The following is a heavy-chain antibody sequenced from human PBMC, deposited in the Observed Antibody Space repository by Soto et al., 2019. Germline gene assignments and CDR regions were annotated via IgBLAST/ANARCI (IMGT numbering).Heavy chain of an antibody. J-gene: IGHJ4*02. Sequence: GGSLRLSCAASGFTFSNVWMSWVRQAPGKGLEWVGRIKTKTDGGTADFAAPVKGRFTISRDDSKNTLYLQVNSLKTEDTAVYYCTTLPLDYWGQGALVTVSS. CDR1: GFTFSNVW. CDR2: IKTKTDGGTA. V-gene: IGHV3-15*01. CDR3: TTLPLDY.